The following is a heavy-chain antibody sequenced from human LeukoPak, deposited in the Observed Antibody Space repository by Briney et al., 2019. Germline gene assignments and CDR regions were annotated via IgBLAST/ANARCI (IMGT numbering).Heavy chain of an antibody. CDR2: IHPGNSDT. CDR1: GYSFTTYW. Sequence: GESLKISCKGSGYSFTTYWIGWVRQMPGKGLEWMGIIHPGNSDTRYRPSFQGQVTISADKSISTPYLQWSSLEASDSAMYYCVALDSGGFYVGAHWGQGTLVTVSS. CDR3: VALDSGGFYVGAH. D-gene: IGHD3-22*01. V-gene: IGHV5-51*01. J-gene: IGHJ4*02.